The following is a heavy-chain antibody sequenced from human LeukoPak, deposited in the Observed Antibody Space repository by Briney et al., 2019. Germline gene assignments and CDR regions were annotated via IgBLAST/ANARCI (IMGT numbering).Heavy chain of an antibody. V-gene: IGHV1-24*01. CDR1: GYTLTELS. CDR3: ATVLYDSSGYYIDY. J-gene: IGHJ4*02. CDR2: LDPEDGET. D-gene: IGHD3-22*01. Sequence: ASVKVSCKVSGYTLTELSMHWVRQAPGKGLEWMGGLDPEDGETIYAQKFQGRVTMTEDTSTDTAYMELSSLRSEDTAVYYCATVLYDSSGYYIDYWGQGTLVTVSS.